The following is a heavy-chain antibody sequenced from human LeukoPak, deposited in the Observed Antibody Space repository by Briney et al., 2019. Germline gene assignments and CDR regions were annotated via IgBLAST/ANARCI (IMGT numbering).Heavy chain of an antibody. CDR3: ARTLYDFWSGYSPYYYYGMDV. D-gene: IGHD3-3*01. CDR1: GFTFSSYA. CDR2: ISYDGSNK. V-gene: IGHV3-30-3*01. J-gene: IGHJ6*02. Sequence: GGSLRLSCAASGFTFSSYAMHWVRQAPGKGLEWVAVISYDGSNKYYADSVKGRFTISRDNSKSTLYLQMNSLRAEDTAVYYCARTLYDFWSGYSPYYYYGMDVWGQGTTVTVSS.